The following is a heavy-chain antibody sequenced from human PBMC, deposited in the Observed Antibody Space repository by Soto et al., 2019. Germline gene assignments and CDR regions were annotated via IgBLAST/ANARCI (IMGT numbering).Heavy chain of an antibody. J-gene: IGHJ2*01. CDR2: ICYSGIT. D-gene: IGHD5-18*01. Sequence: QVQLQESGPGLVKPSETLSLTCTVSGGSIDGHYWSWIRQPPGKGLEWIGYICYSGITAYNPSLKSRVTMSVDKSKQQCCVQLGSLTDADLAIYYGARGGNTYGSGWYFDLWGRGTLVTVSS. V-gene: IGHV4-59*11. CDR1: GGSIDGHY. CDR3: ARGGNTYGSGWYFDL.